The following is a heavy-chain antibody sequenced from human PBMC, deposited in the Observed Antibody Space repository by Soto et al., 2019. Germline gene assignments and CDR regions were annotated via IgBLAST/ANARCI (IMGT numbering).Heavy chain of an antibody. D-gene: IGHD3-22*01. CDR3: ARVYYYDSSGYPPFDY. V-gene: IGHV3-53*04. Sequence: EVQLVGSGGGLVQPGGSLRLSCAASGFTVSSNYMSWVRQAPGKGLEWVSVIYSGGSTYYADSVKGRFTISRHNSKNTLYLQMNSLRAEDTAVYYCARVYYYDSSGYPPFDYWGQGTLVTVSS. CDR1: GFTVSSNY. CDR2: IYSGGST. J-gene: IGHJ4*02.